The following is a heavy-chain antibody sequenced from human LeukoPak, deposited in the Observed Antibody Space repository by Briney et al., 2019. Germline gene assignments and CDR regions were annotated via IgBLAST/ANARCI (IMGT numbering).Heavy chain of an antibody. Sequence: SETLSLTCTVSGGSISSYYWSWIRQPPGKGLEWIGYIYYSGSTNYNPSLKSRVTISVDTSRNQFSLKLSSVTAADTAVYYCASGYSYGYFDYWGQGTLVTVSS. CDR1: GGSISSYY. CDR3: ASGYSYGYFDY. CDR2: IYYSGST. J-gene: IGHJ4*02. D-gene: IGHD5-18*01. V-gene: IGHV4-59*01.